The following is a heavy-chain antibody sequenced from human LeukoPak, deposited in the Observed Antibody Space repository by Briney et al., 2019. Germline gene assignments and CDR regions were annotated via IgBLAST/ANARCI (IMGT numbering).Heavy chain of an antibody. CDR3: ARGDDSGYYDYFDY. D-gene: IGHD3-22*01. V-gene: IGHV3-23*01. J-gene: IGHJ4*02. CDR2: ISGSGGST. CDR1: GFTFSSYA. Sequence: TGGSLRLSCAASGFTFSSYAMSWVRQAPGKGLEWVSAISGSGGSTYYADSVKGRFTISRDFSKNTVFLHMNSLRAEDTAMYYCARGDDSGYYDYFDYWGQGALVTVSS.